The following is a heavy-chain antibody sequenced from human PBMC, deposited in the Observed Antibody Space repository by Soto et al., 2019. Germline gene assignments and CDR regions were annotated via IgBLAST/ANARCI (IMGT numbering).Heavy chain of an antibody. J-gene: IGHJ4*02. CDR2: IIPILGIA. V-gene: IGHV1-69*02. CDR1: GGTFSSYT. D-gene: IGHD3-16*02. Sequence: QVQLVQSGAEVKKPGSSVKVSCKASGGTFSSYTISWVRQAAGQGLEWMGRIIPILGIANYAQKFQGRVTITADKSTSTAYIELSSLRSEDTAVYYCARVGYQVENYWGQGTLVTVSS. CDR3: ARVGYQVENY.